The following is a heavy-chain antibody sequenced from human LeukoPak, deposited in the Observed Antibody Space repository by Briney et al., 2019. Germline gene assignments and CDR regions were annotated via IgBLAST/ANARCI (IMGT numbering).Heavy chain of an antibody. D-gene: IGHD3-3*01. CDR2: ISPNSVEK. CDR3: ARKRGVGVDRNAFDI. V-gene: IGHV1-2*02. CDR1: GYTFSDYY. Sequence: ASVKVSCKASGYTFSDYYMHWVRQAPAQGLEWMGWISPNSVEKVYAQKFQGRVTMTRDPSISTAYMELSRLRSDDTAVYYCARKRGVGVDRNAFDIWGQGTMVTVSS. J-gene: IGHJ3*02.